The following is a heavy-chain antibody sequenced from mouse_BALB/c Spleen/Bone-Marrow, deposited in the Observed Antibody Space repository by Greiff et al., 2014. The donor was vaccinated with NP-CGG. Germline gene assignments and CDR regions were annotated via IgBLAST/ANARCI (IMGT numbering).Heavy chain of an antibody. CDR1: GFTFSSFG. CDR3: ARLGGNYRLYALDY. J-gene: IGHJ4*01. D-gene: IGHD2-1*01. CDR2: ISRGSSNI. V-gene: IGHV5-17*02. Sequence: EVQLQQSGGGLVQPGGSRKLSCAASGFTFSSFGMHWVRQAPEKGLEWVAYISRGSSNIYYADTVKGRFTISRDNPKNTLFLQMTSLRSEDTAKYYRARLGGNYRLYALDYWGQGTSVTVSS.